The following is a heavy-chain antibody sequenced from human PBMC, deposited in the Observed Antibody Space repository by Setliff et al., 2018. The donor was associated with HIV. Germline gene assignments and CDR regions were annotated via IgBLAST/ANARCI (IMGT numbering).Heavy chain of an antibody. D-gene: IGHD6-13*01. CDR2: IYTSRGT. J-gene: IGHJ4*02. Sequence: SETLSLTCTVSGGSISGYHWNWLRQTPGKGLEWIGYIYTSRGTNYNHSLRTRVIISVDTSNQFSLKLRPVTAADAAVYYCARSPSYRSSWEYYFDYWGQGILVTVSS. CDR3: ARSPSYRSSWEYYFDY. V-gene: IGHV4-4*09. CDR1: GGSISGYH.